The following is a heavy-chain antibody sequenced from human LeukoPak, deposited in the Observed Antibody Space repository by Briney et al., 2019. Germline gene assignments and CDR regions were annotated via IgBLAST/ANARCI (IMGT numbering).Heavy chain of an antibody. Sequence: PGGSLRLSCAASGFTFSSYGMHWVRQAPGKGLEWVAVISYDGSNKYYADSVKGRFTISRDNSKNTLYLQMNSLRAEDTAVYYCASGGWNDAFDIWGQGTIVPVSS. CDR1: GFTFSSYG. D-gene: IGHD1-1*01. CDR3: ASGGWNDAFDI. J-gene: IGHJ3*02. CDR2: ISYDGSNK. V-gene: IGHV3-30*03.